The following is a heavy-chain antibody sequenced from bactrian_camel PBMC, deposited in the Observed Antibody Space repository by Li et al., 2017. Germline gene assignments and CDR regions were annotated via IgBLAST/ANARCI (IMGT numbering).Heavy chain of an antibody. CDR2: IVEDGGTT. V-gene: IGHV3S54*01. D-gene: IGHD2*01. CDR1: GSTVGLTC. J-gene: IGHJ4*01. Sequence: VQAGGSLRVSCEAFGSTVGLTCMGWFRQSSGEEREAVATIVEDGGTTYYADSVKGRFIISRDTAKNTLALQMSDLKVEDTGKYYCARRGVCTEYSWWKDEYTSYGQGTQVTVS.